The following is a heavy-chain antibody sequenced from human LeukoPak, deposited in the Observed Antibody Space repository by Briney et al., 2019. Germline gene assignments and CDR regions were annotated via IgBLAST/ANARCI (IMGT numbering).Heavy chain of an antibody. CDR2: INPHSGGT. Sequence: ASVKVSCKASGYTFTSYYMHWVRQAPGQGLEWMGWINPHSGGTKSAQRFQGRVTMTRDTSISTAYMEVSRLKSDDTAVYYCARDQTNCGGDCYKSFFDYWGQGTLVTVSS. D-gene: IGHD2-21*02. V-gene: IGHV1-2*02. J-gene: IGHJ4*02. CDR3: ARDQTNCGGDCYKSFFDY. CDR1: GYTFTSYY.